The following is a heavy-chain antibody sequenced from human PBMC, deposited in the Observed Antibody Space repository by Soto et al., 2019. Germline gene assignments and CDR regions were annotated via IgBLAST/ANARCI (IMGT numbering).Heavy chain of an antibody. D-gene: IGHD3-3*01. CDR1: GFTFRSYA. CDR2: ISGGGSDT. J-gene: IGHJ5*02. V-gene: IGHV3-23*01. Sequence: EVHLLVSGGGLVQPGGSLRLSCSASGFTFRSYAMSWVRQAPGKGLEWVSGISGGGSDTYYSDSVRGRFTISRDNSNNTLYLQMNSLRVEDSAVYFCARDDSLEWFFPLDAWGQGTLLTVSS. CDR3: ARDDSLEWFFPLDA.